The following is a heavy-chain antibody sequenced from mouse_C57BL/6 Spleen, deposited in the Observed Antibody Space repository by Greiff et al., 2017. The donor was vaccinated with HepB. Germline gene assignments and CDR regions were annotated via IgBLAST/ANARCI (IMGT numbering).Heavy chain of an antibody. CDR3: ARSLRHYGSSYWYFDV. Sequence: VQLQQSGAELVRPGTSVKVSCKASGYAFTNYLIEWVKQRPGQGLEWIGVINPGSGGTNYNEKFKGKATLTADKSSSTAYMQLSSLTSEDSAVYFCARSLRHYGSSYWYFDVWGTGTTVTVSS. J-gene: IGHJ1*03. V-gene: IGHV1-54*01. CDR1: GYAFTNYL. CDR2: INPGSGGT. D-gene: IGHD1-1*01.